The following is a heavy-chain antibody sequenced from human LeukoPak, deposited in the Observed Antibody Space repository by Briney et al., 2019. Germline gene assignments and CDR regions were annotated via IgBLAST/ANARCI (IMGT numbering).Heavy chain of an antibody. CDR3: ASYKTYYDSSGHPLDY. J-gene: IGHJ4*02. CDR1: GSSINSVYS. V-gene: IGHV4-38-2*02. D-gene: IGHD3-22*01. CDR2: IYHNGNT. Sequence: SETLSLTCTVFGSSINSVYSWGWIRQPPGKGLEWIGSIYHNGNTYYNSSLKSRLTISVHTSENQFSLKLSSVTAADTAVYYCASYKTYYDSSGHPLDYWGQGTLVTVSS.